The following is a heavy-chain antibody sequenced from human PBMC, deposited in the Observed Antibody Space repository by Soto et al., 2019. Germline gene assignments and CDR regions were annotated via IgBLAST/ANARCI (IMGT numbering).Heavy chain of an antibody. Sequence: GEALKISCKGSGYSFTSYWISWVRQMPGKGLEWMGRIDPSDSYTNYSPSFQGHVTISADKSISTAYLQWSSLKASDTAMYYCARRGIAAAHYHYVMAVWGQRTTVIVSS. V-gene: IGHV5-10-1*01. D-gene: IGHD6-13*01. CDR2: IDPSDSYT. CDR1: GYSFTSYW. J-gene: IGHJ6*02. CDR3: ARRGIAAAHYHYVMAV.